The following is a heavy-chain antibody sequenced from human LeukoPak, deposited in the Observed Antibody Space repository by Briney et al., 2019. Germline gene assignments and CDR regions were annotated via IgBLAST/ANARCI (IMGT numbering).Heavy chain of an antibody. CDR1: GYTFTGYY. CDR3: ARVQGGYSSEFSEPFDP. J-gene: IGHJ5*02. D-gene: IGHD6-25*01. CDR2: INPNSGGT. Sequence: GASVKVSCKASGYTFTGYYMHWVRQAPGQGLEWMGRINPNSGGTNYAQKFQGRVTMTRDTSISTAYMELSRLRSDDTAVYYCARVQGGYSSEFSEPFDPWGQGTLVTVSS. V-gene: IGHV1-2*06.